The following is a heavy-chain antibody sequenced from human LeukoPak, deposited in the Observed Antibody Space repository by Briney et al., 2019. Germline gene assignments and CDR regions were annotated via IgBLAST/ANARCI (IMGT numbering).Heavy chain of an antibody. V-gene: IGHV3-23*01. CDR2: ISGSSAST. D-gene: IGHD5-18*01. Sequence: PGGSLRLSCAASGFTFSSYAMGWVGQAPGKGLEWVSGISGSSASTYYADSVKGRFTISRDNSKNTLYLQMNSLRAEDTAVYYCAKRTRTTMATDWGQGTLVTVSS. CDR3: AKRTRTTMATD. J-gene: IGHJ4*02. CDR1: GFTFSSYA.